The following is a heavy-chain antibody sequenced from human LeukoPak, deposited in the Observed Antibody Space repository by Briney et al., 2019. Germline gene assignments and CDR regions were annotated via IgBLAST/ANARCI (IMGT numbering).Heavy chain of an antibody. V-gene: IGHV3-15*01. CDR2: IKSKTDGGTT. CDR1: GFTFSNAW. CDR3: TTDTFTGAVADTDDAFDI. Sequence: PGGSLRLSCAASGFTFSNAWMSWVRQAPGKGLEWVGRIKSKTDGGTTDYAAPGKGRFTISRDDSKNTLYLQMNSLKTEDTAVYYCTTDTFTGAVADTDDAFDIWGQGTMVTVSS. J-gene: IGHJ3*02. D-gene: IGHD6-19*01.